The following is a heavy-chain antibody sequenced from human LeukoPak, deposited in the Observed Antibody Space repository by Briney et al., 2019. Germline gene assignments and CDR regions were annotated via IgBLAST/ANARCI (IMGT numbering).Heavy chain of an antibody. D-gene: IGHD1-1*01. V-gene: IGHV3-30-3*01. J-gene: IGHJ6*03. CDR1: GFTFSSYA. CDR2: ISYDGSNK. CDR3: ARDERYLNYYYYMDV. Sequence: GGSLRLSCAASGFTFSSYAMHWVRQAPGKGLEWVAVISYDGSNKYYADSVKGRFTISRDNSKNTLYLQMNSLRAEDTAVYYCARDERYLNYYYYMDVWGKGTTVTVSS.